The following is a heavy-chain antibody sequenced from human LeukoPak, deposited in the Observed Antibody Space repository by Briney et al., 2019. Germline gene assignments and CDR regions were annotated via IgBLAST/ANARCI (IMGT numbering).Heavy chain of an antibody. J-gene: IGHJ3*02. D-gene: IGHD2-2*02. CDR2: IYPGDSDT. V-gene: IGHV5-51*01. CDR3: ARRPEGYCSSTSCYTGMDAFDI. CDR1: GYSFTSYW. Sequence: GESLKISCKGSGYSFTSYWIGWVRQMPGKGLEWMGIIYPGDSDTRYSPSFQGQVTISADKSISTAYLQWSSLKASDTAMYYCARRPEGYCSSTSCYTGMDAFDIWGQGIMVTVSS.